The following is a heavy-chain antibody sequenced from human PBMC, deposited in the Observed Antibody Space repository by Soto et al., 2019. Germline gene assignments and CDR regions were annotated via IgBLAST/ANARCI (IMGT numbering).Heavy chain of an antibody. Sequence: ASVKVSCKASGYTFTGYYMHWVRQAPGQGLEWMGWINPNSGGTNYAQKFQGWVTMTRDTSISTAYMELSRLRSDDTAVYYCARDGGRYSSSYYNCFDPRRQGTLVSVSS. D-gene: IGHD6-13*01. CDR3: ARDGGRYSSSYYNCFDP. CDR1: GYTFTGYY. J-gene: IGHJ5*02. V-gene: IGHV1-2*04. CDR2: INPNSGGT.